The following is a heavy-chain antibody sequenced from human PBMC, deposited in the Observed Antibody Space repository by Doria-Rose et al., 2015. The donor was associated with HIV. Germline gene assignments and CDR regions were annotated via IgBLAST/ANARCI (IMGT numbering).Heavy chain of an antibody. D-gene: IGHD6-13*01. J-gene: IGHJ4*02. Sequence: QITLKESGPVLVKPTETLTLTCTVSGVSLSSPGLGVSWIRQPPGKALEWLANIFSDDERSYKTSLKSRLTICRGTSKSQVVLTMANMDPVDTATYYCARIKSSRWYHKYYFDFWGQGTLVVVS. CDR1: GVSLSSPGLG. V-gene: IGHV2-26*01. CDR3: ARIKSSRWYHKYYFDF. CDR2: IFSDDER.